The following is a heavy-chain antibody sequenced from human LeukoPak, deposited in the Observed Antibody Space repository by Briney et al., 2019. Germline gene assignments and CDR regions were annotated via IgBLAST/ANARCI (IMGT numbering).Heavy chain of an antibody. V-gene: IGHV3-9*01. Sequence: GRSLRLSCAASGFTFDDYAMHWVRQAPGKGLEWVSGISWNSGSIGYAVSVKGRFTISRDNAKNSLYLQMNSLRAEDTALYYCAKDSYSRPHGMDVWGQGTTVTVSS. CDR3: AKDSYSRPHGMDV. J-gene: IGHJ6*02. CDR2: ISWNSGSI. D-gene: IGHD6-13*01. CDR1: GFTFDDYA.